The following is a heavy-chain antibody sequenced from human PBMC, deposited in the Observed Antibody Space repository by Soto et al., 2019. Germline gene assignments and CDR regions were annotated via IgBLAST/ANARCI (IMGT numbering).Heavy chain of an antibody. CDR2: INHSGGT. CDR1: GGSFSGLF. J-gene: IGHJ6*02. CDR3: ARSGSNNLDYAMDV. Sequence: SETLSLTCAIYGGSFSGLFWSWIRQPPGKGLEWIGEINHSGGTKYNPSLKSRVTISADTSKNQFLLKVSSVTAADTAVYYCARSGSNNLDYAMDVWGQGTKVTVSS. V-gene: IGHV4-34*01. D-gene: IGHD3-10*01.